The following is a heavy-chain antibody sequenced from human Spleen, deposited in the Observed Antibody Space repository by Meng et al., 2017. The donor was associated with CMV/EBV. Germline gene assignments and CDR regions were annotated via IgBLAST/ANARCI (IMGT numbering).Heavy chain of an antibody. D-gene: IGHD1-7*01. V-gene: IGHV1-2*02. Sequence: ASVKVSCKASGYTFNDQYMHWVRQAPGQGLEWMGWINPNSGGTNYAQKFQGRVTMTRDTSISTAYMELSRLRSDDTAVYYCARDPRITGTTFYGMDVWGQGTTVTVSS. CDR3: ARDPRITGTTFYGMDV. CDR1: GYTFNDQY. CDR2: INPNSGGT. J-gene: IGHJ6*02.